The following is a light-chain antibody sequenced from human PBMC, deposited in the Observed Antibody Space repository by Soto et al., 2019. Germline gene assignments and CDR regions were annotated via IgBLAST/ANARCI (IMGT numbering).Light chain of an antibody. V-gene: IGKV3-20*01. CDR3: QQYLSSAT. Sequence: VLTQSPGTLSLSPGERATLSCRTSQSVGRNSLAWYQQKPGQAPRLLIFGTSSRATGIPDRFSGSGSGTDFTLTISRLEPEDFAVYYCQQYLSSATFGGGTKVEIK. CDR1: QSVGRNS. J-gene: IGKJ4*01. CDR2: GTS.